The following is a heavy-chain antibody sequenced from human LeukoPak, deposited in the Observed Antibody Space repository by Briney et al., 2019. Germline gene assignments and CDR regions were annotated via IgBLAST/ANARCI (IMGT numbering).Heavy chain of an antibody. CDR3: ARDGYYGSGSYAHFDY. J-gene: IGHJ4*02. CDR2: ISYDGSNK. V-gene: IGHV3-30-3*01. Sequence: GRSLRLSCAASGFTFSSYAMHWVRQAPGKGLEWVAVISYDGSNKYYADSVKGRLTISRDNSKNTLYLQMNSLRAEDTAVYYCARDGYYGSGSYAHFDYWGQGTLVTVSS. D-gene: IGHD3-10*01. CDR1: GFTFSSYA.